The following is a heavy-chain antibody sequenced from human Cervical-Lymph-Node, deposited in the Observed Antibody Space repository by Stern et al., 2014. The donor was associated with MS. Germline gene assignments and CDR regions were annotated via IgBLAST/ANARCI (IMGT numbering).Heavy chain of an antibody. V-gene: IGHV1-2*04. D-gene: IGHD6-19*01. J-gene: IGHJ6*02. CDR2: INPNSGGT. CDR1: GYTFTGYY. Sequence: QVQLVQSGAEVKKPGASGKVSCKASGYTFTGYYMHWVRQAPGQGLEWMGWINPNSGGTNYAQKFQGWVTMTRDTSISTAYMELSRLRSDDTAVYYCARDNRIAVAGTYYYYGMDVWGQGTTVTVSS. CDR3: ARDNRIAVAGTYYYYGMDV.